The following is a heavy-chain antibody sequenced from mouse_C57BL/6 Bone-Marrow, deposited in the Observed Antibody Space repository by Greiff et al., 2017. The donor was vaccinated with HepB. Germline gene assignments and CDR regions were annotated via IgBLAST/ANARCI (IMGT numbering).Heavy chain of an antibody. Sequence: QVQLQQSGAELARPGASVKLSCKASGYTFTSYGISWVKQRTGQGLEWIGEIYPRSGNTYYNEKFKGKATRTADKSSSTAYMELRSLTSEDSAVYFCASQLRFYAMDYWGQGTSVTVTS. D-gene: IGHD1-1*01. J-gene: IGHJ4*01. CDR2: IYPRSGNT. V-gene: IGHV1-81*01. CDR1: GYTFTSYG. CDR3: ASQLRFYAMDY.